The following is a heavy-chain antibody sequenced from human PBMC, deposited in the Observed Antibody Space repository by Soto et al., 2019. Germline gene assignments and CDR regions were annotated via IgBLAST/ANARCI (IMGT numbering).Heavy chain of an antibody. CDR2: ISTYTGKT. V-gene: IGHV1-18*01. D-gene: IGHD6-6*01. CDR1: GYTFHIYG. J-gene: IGHJ3*01. Sequence: QVQLVQSGAEVKKPGASVKVSCKTSGYTFHIYGITWVRQAPGRGLEWMGWISTYTGKTDYAQSLQGRVTMTTDTSTGTAYLEVRSLRSDDTAVYFCARDVYSGSGDAFDLWGQGTMVTVS. CDR3: ARDVYSGSGDAFDL.